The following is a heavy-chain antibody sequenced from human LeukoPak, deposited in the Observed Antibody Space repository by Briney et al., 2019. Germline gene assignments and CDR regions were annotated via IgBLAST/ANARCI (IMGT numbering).Heavy chain of an antibody. D-gene: IGHD3-9*01. Sequence: SETLSLTCTVSGGSISSYYWSWIRQPPGKGLEWIGYIYYSGSTNYNPSLKSRVTISVDTSKNQFSLKLSSVTAADTAVYYCAREDILTGYEDYWGQGTLVTVSS. J-gene: IGHJ4*02. CDR3: AREDILTGYEDY. CDR1: GGSISSYY. V-gene: IGHV4-59*01. CDR2: IYYSGST.